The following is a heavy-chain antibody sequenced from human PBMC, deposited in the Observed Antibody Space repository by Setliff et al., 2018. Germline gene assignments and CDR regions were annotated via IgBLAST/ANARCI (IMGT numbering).Heavy chain of an antibody. V-gene: IGHV1-69*06. D-gene: IGHD6-19*01. CDR1: GGTFSSYA. J-gene: IGHJ1*01. CDR2: VIPIFGTA. Sequence: SVKVSCKASGGTFSSYAISWVRQAPGQGLEWMGRVIPIFGTANYAQKFQGRVTITADKSTNTAYMELSSLRSEDTAVYYCARDPWQWLTTFTSAEYFQHWGQGTLVTVSS. CDR3: ARDPWQWLTTFTSAEYFQH.